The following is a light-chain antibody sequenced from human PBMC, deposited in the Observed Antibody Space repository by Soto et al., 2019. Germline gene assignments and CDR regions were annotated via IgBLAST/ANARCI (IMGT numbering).Light chain of an antibody. V-gene: IGKV1-5*01. Sequence: DIQMTPSPSTLSASVVDRVTITCLASQSISNRLAWYQQKPGKAPKYLIYDASSLESGAPSRFSGSGSGTEFTLSISSLQPDDFATYYCQQYNTYPWTCGQGNKGDIK. CDR2: DAS. CDR3: QQYNTYPWT. J-gene: IGKJ1*01. CDR1: QSISNR.